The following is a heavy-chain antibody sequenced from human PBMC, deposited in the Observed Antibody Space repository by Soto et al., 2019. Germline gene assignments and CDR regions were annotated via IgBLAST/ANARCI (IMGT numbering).Heavy chain of an antibody. CDR2: TYYRSKWYN. D-gene: IGHD6-6*01. Sequence: XQTLSLTCAISGYSVSSNSAAWNLIRQSPSRGLEWLGRTYYRSKWYNDYAVSVKSRITINPDTSKNQFSLQLNSVTPEDTAVYYCARGSTWYSSSSAFDYWGQGTLVTVSS. CDR1: GYSVSSNSAA. J-gene: IGHJ4*02. V-gene: IGHV6-1*01. CDR3: ARGSTWYSSSSAFDY.